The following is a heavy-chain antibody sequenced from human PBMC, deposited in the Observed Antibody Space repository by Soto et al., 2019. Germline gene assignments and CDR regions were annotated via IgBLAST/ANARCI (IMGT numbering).Heavy chain of an antibody. Sequence: EVQLVESGGGLVQPGGSLRLSCAASGFTFSSYSMNWVRQAPGKGLEWVSYISGSSNTIYYADSVKGRFTISRDNAKNSLYLQMNSLRAEDTAVYYCAKMAGSGSMDVWGQGTTVTVSS. CDR1: GFTFSSYS. J-gene: IGHJ6*02. CDR2: ISGSSNTI. CDR3: AKMAGSGSMDV. D-gene: IGHD3-10*01. V-gene: IGHV3-48*01.